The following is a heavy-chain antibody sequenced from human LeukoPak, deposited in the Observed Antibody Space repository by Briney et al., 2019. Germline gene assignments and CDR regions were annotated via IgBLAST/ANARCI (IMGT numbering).Heavy chain of an antibody. D-gene: IGHD6-19*01. Sequence: GGSLRLSCAASGFTFSSYAMHWVRQAPGKGLEWVAVISYDGSNKYHADSVKGRFTISRDNSKNTLYLQMNSLRAEDTAVYYCARVTRRYSSGWYYFDYWGQGTLVTVSS. CDR2: ISYDGSNK. CDR1: GFTFSSYA. V-gene: IGHV3-30*04. CDR3: ARVTRRYSSGWYYFDY. J-gene: IGHJ4*02.